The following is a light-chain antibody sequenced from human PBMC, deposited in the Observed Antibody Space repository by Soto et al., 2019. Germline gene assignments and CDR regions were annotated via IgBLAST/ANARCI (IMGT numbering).Light chain of an antibody. Sequence: VLAQPPSASGTPGQRVTISCSGDISNIGTNSVHWYQHLPGTAPILVIYADSQRPSGVPDRFSGSKSGTSASLAIRGLQSEDDADYLCATWDDNLNWPLFGTGTKVTVL. CDR3: ATWDDNLNWPL. CDR2: ADS. J-gene: IGLJ1*01. CDR1: ISNIGTNS. V-gene: IGLV1-44*01.